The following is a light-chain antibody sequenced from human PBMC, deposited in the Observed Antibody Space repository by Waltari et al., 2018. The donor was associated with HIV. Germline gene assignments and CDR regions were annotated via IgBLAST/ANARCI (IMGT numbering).Light chain of an antibody. Sequence: QRVTISCSGSSSNIGSNTVNWYQQLPGTAPKLLIYSNNQRPSGVPDRFSGSKSGTSASLAISGPQSEDEADYYCAAWDDSLNGVVFGGGTKLTVL. CDR2: SNN. CDR1: SSNIGSNT. CDR3: AAWDDSLNGVV. V-gene: IGLV1-44*01. J-gene: IGLJ2*01.